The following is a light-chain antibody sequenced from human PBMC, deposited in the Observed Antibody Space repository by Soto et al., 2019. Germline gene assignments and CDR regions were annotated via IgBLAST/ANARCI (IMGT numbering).Light chain of an antibody. J-gene: IGLJ1*01. Sequence: QSVLTQPPSVSGAPGQTITMSCTGSGSNVGASYDVHWYQVLPGAGPRLLIYKNNNRPSGVPDRFSGSKSGTSASLAITGLRAEDEADYYCCSYAGRYTYVFGTGTKVTVL. CDR1: GSNVGASYD. CDR2: KNN. CDR3: CSYAGRYTYV. V-gene: IGLV1-40*01.